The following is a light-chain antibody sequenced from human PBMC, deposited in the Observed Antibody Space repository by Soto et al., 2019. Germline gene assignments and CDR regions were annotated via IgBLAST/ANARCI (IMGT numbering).Light chain of an antibody. CDR3: VLFMGRGVWV. J-gene: IGLJ3*02. CDR2: NTK. CDR1: TGSVSSTNY. Sequence: QTVVTQEPSFSVSPGRTVTLTCGLRTGSVSSTNYATWYQQTPGQPPRTLIYNTKTRSSGVPDRFSGSILRNKAALTITGAQADDESDYYCVLFMGRGVWVFGGGTQLTVL. V-gene: IGLV8-61*01.